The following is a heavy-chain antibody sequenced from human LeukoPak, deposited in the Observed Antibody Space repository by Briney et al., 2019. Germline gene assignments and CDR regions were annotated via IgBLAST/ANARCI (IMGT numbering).Heavy chain of an antibody. Sequence: GGSLRLSCAASGFTFSNAWMSWVRQAPGKGLEWVGRIKRKTDGGTTDYAAPVKGRFTISRDDSENTLFLQMNSLKTEDTAVYFCTTERYSSAWYGGFDYWGQGTLVTVSS. CDR3: TTERYSSAWYGGFDY. V-gene: IGHV3-15*01. J-gene: IGHJ4*02. CDR1: GFTFSNAW. CDR2: IKRKTDGGTT. D-gene: IGHD6-19*01.